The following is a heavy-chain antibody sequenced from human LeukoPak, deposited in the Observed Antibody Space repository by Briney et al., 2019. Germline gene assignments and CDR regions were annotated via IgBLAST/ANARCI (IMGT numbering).Heavy chain of an antibody. CDR3: ARDKIVGASKFDY. D-gene: IGHD1-26*01. V-gene: IGHV3-7*01. CDR2: IKQDESEK. CDR1: GFTFSNYW. J-gene: IGHJ4*02. Sequence: GGSQRLSCAVSGFTFSNYWMSWVRQAPGKGPEWVAHIKQDESEKYYVDSVKGRFTISRDNAKNSLYLQMNSLRAEDTAIYYCARDKIVGASKFDYWGQGTLVTVSS.